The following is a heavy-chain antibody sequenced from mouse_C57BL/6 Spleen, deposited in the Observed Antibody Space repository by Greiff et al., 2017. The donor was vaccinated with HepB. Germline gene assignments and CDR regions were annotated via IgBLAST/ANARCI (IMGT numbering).Heavy chain of an antibody. CDR3: ARKNYGSSEDYFDY. J-gene: IGHJ2*01. D-gene: IGHD1-1*01. CDR1: GYTFTSYW. CDR2: IDPSDSYT. Sequence: QVQLQQPGAELVMPGASVKLSCKASGYTFTSYWMHWVKQRPGQGLEWIGEIDPSDSYTNYNQKFKGKSTLTVDNSSSTAYMQLSSLTSEDSAVYYCARKNYGSSEDYFDYWGQGTTLTVSS. V-gene: IGHV1-69*01.